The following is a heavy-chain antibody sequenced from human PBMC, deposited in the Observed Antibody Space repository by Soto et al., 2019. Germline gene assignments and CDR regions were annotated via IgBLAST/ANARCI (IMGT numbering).Heavy chain of an antibody. Sequence: QVQLQQWGAGLLKPSGTLSLTCAVYGGSFSGYYWSWIRQPPGKGLEWIGEINHSGVTNYKPSLKRRVTISXDXSKNQFSLQLKSVTAADTALYYCARFSGSYYYAMDVWGQGSTVTVSS. J-gene: IGHJ6*02. V-gene: IGHV4-34*01. CDR3: ARFSGSYYYAMDV. CDR1: GGSFSGYY. CDR2: INHSGVT. D-gene: IGHD6-19*01.